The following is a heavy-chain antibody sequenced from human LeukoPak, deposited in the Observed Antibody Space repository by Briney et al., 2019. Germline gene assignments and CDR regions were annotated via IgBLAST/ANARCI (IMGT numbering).Heavy chain of an antibody. CDR1: GGSISRDDYY. CDR2: IYHTGST. Sequence: SQTLSLTCSVSGGSISRDDYYWSWIRQPPGKGLEWIAYIYHTGSTYYNPSLKSRVTMSVDTSKNQFSLNLSSVTAADTAVYYCASVRSGYHFDYWGQGTLVTVPS. V-gene: IGHV4-30-4*01. J-gene: IGHJ4*02. D-gene: IGHD3-3*01. CDR3: ASVRSGYHFDY.